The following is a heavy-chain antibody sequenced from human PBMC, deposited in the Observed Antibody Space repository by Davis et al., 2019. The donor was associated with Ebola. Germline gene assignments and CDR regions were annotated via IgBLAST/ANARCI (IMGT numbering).Heavy chain of an antibody. CDR3: ARIRYSAYRRPFFDI. V-gene: IGHV2-26*01. CDR2: IFSNDEK. J-gene: IGHJ3*02. CDR1: GFSLSNARMG. D-gene: IGHD5-12*01. Sequence: SGPTLVKPTATLTLTCTVSGFSLSNARMGVSWIRQPPGKALEWLAHIFSNDEKSYSTSLKSRLTISKDTSKSQVVLTMTNMDPVDTATYYCARIRYSAYRRPFFDIWGQGTMVTVSS.